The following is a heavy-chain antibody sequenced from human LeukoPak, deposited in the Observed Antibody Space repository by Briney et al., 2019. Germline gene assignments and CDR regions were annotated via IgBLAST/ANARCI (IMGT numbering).Heavy chain of an antibody. D-gene: IGHD2-2*01. V-gene: IGHV1-69*04. CDR3: ARGPQHCSSTSCYHRNFDY. CDR1: GGTFSSYA. J-gene: IGHJ4*02. CDR2: IIPILGIA. Sequence: GASVKVSCKASGGTFSSYAISWVRQAPGQGLEWMGRIIPILGIANYAQKFQGRVTITADKSTSTAYMELSSLRAEDTAVYYCARGPQHCSSTSCYHRNFDYWGQGTLVTVSS.